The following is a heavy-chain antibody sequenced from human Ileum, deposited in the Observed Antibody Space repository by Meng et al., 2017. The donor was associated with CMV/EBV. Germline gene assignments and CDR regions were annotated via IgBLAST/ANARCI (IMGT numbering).Heavy chain of an antibody. CDR2: IYYTGNI. V-gene: IGHV4-61*01. CDR1: GGSLSSASLNDTSDY. J-gene: IGHJ4*02. D-gene: IGHD1-26*01. CDR3: ARGSGALGYYFDY. Sequence: GSLRLSCTVSGGSLSSASLNDTSDYWTWIRQPPGTGLEWIGYIYYTGNINYNPSLKSRVTISVDTSKNQSSLKLSSVTAADTAIYYCARGSGALGYYFDYWGQGTLVTVSS.